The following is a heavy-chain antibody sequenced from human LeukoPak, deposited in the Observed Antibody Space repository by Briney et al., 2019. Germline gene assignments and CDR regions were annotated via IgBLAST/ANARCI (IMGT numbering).Heavy chain of an antibody. Sequence: GGSLRLSCAASGFTFGSYWMSWVRQAPGKGLEWVANIKQDGSEKYYVDSVKGRFTISRDSAKNSVYLQMNSLRAEDTAIYYCAREEWFGELLRHVLDYWGQGTLVTVSS. J-gene: IGHJ4*02. V-gene: IGHV3-7*01. D-gene: IGHD3-10*01. CDR2: IKQDGSEK. CDR1: GFTFGSYW. CDR3: AREEWFGELLRHVLDY.